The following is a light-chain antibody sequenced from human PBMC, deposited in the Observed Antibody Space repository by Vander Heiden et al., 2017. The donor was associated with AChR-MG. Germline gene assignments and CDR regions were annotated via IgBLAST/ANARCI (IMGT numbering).Light chain of an antibody. J-gene: IGLJ2*01. Sequence: SYELTQPPAVSVSPGPTASITCSGDKLGDKYACWYQQKPGQSPVLVIYQDSKRPSGIPERFSRSNSGNTATLTISGTQAMDEADYYCQAWDSSTVVFGGGTKLTVL. CDR2: QDS. V-gene: IGLV3-1*01. CDR1: KLGDKY. CDR3: QAWDSSTVV.